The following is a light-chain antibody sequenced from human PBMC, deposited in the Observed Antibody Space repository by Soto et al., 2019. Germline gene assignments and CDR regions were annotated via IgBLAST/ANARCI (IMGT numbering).Light chain of an antibody. CDR1: GSNIGSNT. V-gene: IGLV1-44*01. CDR2: SNN. Sequence: QPVLTQPPSASGTPGQRVTISCSGSGSNIGSNTVNWYQQLPGTAPKLLIYSNNQRPSGVPDRFSGSKSGTSASLAISGLQSEDEADYYCAAWDDSLNGGVFGTGTKVTVL. J-gene: IGLJ1*01. CDR3: AAWDDSLNGGV.